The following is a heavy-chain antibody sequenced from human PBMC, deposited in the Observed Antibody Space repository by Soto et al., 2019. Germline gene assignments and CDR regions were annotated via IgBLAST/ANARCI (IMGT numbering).Heavy chain of an antibody. CDR3: EKVVNYYVSTGYYKGPDYYGRDV. Sequence: GGSLGLSCAASGFTFSNYWMHWVRQVPGRGLVWVSRISHDGSGTSYADSVKGRFTISRDNAKNTVYLQMNSLRAEDTAVYYCEKVVNYYVSTGYYKGPDYYGRDVWGQGNTVTGSS. V-gene: IGHV3-74*01. J-gene: IGHJ6*02. D-gene: IGHD3-9*01. CDR2: ISHDGSGT. CDR1: GFTFSNYW.